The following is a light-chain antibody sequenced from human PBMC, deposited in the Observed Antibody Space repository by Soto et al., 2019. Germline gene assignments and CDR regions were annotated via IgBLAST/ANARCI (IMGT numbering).Light chain of an antibody. J-gene: IGKJ5*01. CDR3: QQYNNWPRT. CDR1: QSVSSN. V-gene: IGKV3-15*01. Sequence: EIVMTQSPATLSVYQGERATVSCRASQSVSSNLAWYQQKPGQAPRLLIYGASTRATGIPARFSGSGSGTEFTLTISSLQSEDFAVYYCQQYNNWPRTFGQGTRLEI. CDR2: GAS.